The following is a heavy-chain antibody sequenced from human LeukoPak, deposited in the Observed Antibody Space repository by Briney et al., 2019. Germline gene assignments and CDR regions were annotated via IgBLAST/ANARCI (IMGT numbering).Heavy chain of an antibody. CDR3: ARGIAAAGTFWFDP. J-gene: IGHJ5*02. V-gene: IGHV3-11*01. CDR1: GFTFSDYY. D-gene: IGHD6-13*01. Sequence: GGSLRLSCATSGFTFSDYYMSWIRQAQGKGLEWVSYMNSSGSTLYYADSVKGRFTISRDNAKNSLYLQMNSLRAEDTAVYYCARGIAAAGTFWFDPWGQGTLVTVSS. CDR2: MNSSGSTL.